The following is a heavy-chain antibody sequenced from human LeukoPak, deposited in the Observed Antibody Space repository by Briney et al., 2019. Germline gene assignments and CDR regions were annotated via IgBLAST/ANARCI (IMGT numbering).Heavy chain of an antibody. CDR2: INHSGST. Sequence: SGTLSLTCAVYGGSFSGYYWSWIRQPPGKGLEWIGEINHSGSTNYNPSLKSRVTISVDTSKNQFSLKLSSVTAADTAVYYCARVRNLRNWFDPWGQGTLVTVSS. J-gene: IGHJ5*02. CDR1: GGSFSGYY. V-gene: IGHV4-34*01. CDR3: ARVRNLRNWFDP.